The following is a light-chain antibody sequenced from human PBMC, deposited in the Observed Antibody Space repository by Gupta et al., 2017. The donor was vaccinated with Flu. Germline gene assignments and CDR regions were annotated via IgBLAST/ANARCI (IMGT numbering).Light chain of an antibody. Sequence: LYCSGRSANRGNTEWVWYKKTNGTATKLNIEYINKRPSGITERFSASKSGNTAALTITGLQTEDEADYYCATWEDSLSPKVFGGGTKLTVL. V-gene: IGLV1-51*01. CDR1: SANRGNTE. CDR2: YIN. CDR3: ATWEDSLSPKV. J-gene: IGLJ2*01.